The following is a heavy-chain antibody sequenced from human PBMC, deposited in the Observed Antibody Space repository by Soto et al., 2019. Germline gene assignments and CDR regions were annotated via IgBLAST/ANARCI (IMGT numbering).Heavy chain of an antibody. D-gene: IGHD6-19*01. V-gene: IGHV4-31*03. CDR1: GGSISSGGYY. CDR2: VYYSGNT. Sequence: SETLYLTCTVSGGSISSGGYYWSWIRQHPGKGLEWIGYVYYSGNTYYNPSLKSRVTISVDTSKNQFSLKLTSVTAADTAVYYCARDCSGWYNWFDSWGQGTLVTVSS. CDR3: ARDCSGWYNWFDS. J-gene: IGHJ5*01.